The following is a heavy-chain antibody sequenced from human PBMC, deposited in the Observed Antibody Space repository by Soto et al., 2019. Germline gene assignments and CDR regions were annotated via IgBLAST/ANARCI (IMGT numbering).Heavy chain of an antibody. J-gene: IGHJ4*02. V-gene: IGHV1-8*01. CDR2: VNPNNGDT. D-gene: IGHD3-10*01. Sequence: QVQLVQSGAELKKPGASVKVSCKASGYTFSNYDMNWVRQATGQGPEWMGRVNPNNGDTGYPQKSPGRVTLTTDIATTTAYMALTSLRSEDTAIYYCAKVSRKGSAIDFDYWGQGTLITVSS. CDR3: AKVSRKGSAIDFDY. CDR1: GYTFSNYD.